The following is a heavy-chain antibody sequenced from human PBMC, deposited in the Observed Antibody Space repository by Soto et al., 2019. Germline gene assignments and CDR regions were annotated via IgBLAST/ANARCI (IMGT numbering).Heavy chain of an antibody. D-gene: IGHD6-19*01. CDR2: IWYDGSNK. Sequence: GGSLRLSCAASGFIFSSYGMHWVRQAPGKGLEWVAVIWYDGSNKYYGDSVKGRFTISRDNSKNTLYLQMYSLRDEDTAVYYCARDGTAYSSGWTMDYWGRGTLVTVYS. CDR3: ARDGTAYSSGWTMDY. CDR1: GFIFSSYG. J-gene: IGHJ4*02. V-gene: IGHV3-33*01.